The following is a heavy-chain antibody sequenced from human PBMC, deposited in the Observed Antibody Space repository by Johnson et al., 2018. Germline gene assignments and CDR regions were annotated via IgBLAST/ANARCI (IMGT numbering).Heavy chain of an antibody. J-gene: IGHJ6*02. V-gene: IGHV4-59*01. Sequence: QVQLQESGPGLVKPSETLSLICTVSGGSLSSYYWSWIRQPPGKGLEWIGHIYYRGSTNYNPSLKSRVTISVDTAKNKFSLKLNSVTAADTAIYYCAGEGGGFWTGGSCYGDGVDVWGQGTTVTVSS. D-gene: IGHD2-15*01. CDR2: IYYRGST. CDR1: GGSLSSYY. CDR3: AGEGGGFWTGGSCYGDGVDV.